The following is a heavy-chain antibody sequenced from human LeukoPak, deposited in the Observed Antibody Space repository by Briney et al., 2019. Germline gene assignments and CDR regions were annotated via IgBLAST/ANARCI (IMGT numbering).Heavy chain of an antibody. CDR1: GGSISSYY. CDR2: IYYSGST. V-gene: IGHV4-59*01. J-gene: IGHJ4*02. D-gene: IGHD6-19*01. CDR3: ARATPLPGYSSGWYQDRRSFYFDY. Sequence: SETLSLTCTVSGGSISSYYWSWIRQPPGKGLEWIGYIYYSGSTNYNPSLKSRVTISVDTSKNQFSLKLSSVTAADTAVYYCARATPLPGYSSGWYQDRRSFYFDYWGQGTLVTVSS.